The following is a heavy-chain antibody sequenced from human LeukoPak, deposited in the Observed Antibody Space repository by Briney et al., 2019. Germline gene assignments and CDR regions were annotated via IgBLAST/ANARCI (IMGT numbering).Heavy chain of an antibody. CDR2: IKSKTDGGTT. CDR1: GFTLSNVW. CDR3: TTVANGGDFDY. Sequence: GGSLRLSCAASGFTLSNVWMSWVRQAPGKGLEWVGRIKSKTDGGTTDYAAPVKGRFTISRDDSKNTLYLQINSLETEDTAVYCCTTVANGGDFDYWGQGTLVTVSS. D-gene: IGHD3-16*01. J-gene: IGHJ4*02. V-gene: IGHV3-15*01.